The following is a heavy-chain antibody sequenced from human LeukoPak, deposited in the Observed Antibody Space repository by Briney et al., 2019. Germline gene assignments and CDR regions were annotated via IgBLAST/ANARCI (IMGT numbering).Heavy chain of an antibody. Sequence: GSSVKVSCKASGGTFSSYAFSWVRQATGQGLEWMGWMNPNSGNTGYAQKFQGRVTMTRNTSISTAYMELSSLRSEDTAVYYCARKMAKDYWGQGTLVTVSS. CDR1: GGTFSSYA. CDR3: ARKMAKDY. D-gene: IGHD5-24*01. V-gene: IGHV1-8*02. CDR2: MNPNSGNT. J-gene: IGHJ4*02.